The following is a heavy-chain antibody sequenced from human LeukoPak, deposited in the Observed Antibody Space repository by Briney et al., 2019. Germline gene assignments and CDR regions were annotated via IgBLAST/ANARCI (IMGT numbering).Heavy chain of an antibody. CDR3: ARRSMATARSPFDY. CDR1: GGSISSSSYY. CDR2: IYYSGST. Sequence: KSSETLSLTCTVSGGSISSSSYYWGWIRQPPGKGLEWIGSIYYSGSTYYNPSLKSRVTISVDASKNQFSLKLSSVTAADTAVYYCARRSMATARSPFDYWGQGTLVTVSS. V-gene: IGHV4-39*01. D-gene: IGHD5-24*01. J-gene: IGHJ4*02.